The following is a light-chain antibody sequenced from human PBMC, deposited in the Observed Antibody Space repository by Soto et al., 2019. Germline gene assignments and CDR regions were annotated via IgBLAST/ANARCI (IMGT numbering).Light chain of an antibody. J-gene: IGLJ1*01. V-gene: IGLV2-14*03. CDR2: DVG. Sequence: QSALAQPASVSGSPGQSITISCTGTRCDVGNYNYVSWYQHHPGKAPKLIIYDVGSRPSGVSNRFSGSKSGNTASLAISGLQAEDEADYYCSSYPSDHPRFYVFGTGTKFTVL. CDR3: SSYPSDHPRFYV. CDR1: RCDVGNYNY.